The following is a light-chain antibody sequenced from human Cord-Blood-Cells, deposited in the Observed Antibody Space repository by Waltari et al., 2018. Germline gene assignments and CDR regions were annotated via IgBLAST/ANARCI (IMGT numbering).Light chain of an antibody. CDR2: DVS. CDR1: SSDVGGYNY. J-gene: IGLJ3*02. Sequence: QSALTQPASVSGSPGQSITISCTGTSSDVGGYNYVSWYPQHPGKAPKLMIYDVSKRPSGVSNRFSDSKSGNTASLTISGLQAEDEADYYCSSYTSSSTLVFGGGTKLTVL. CDR3: SSYTSSSTLV. V-gene: IGLV2-14*01.